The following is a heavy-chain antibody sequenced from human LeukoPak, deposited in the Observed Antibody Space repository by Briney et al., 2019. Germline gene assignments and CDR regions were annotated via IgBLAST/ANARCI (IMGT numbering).Heavy chain of an antibody. Sequence: SETLSLTCTVSGFSISSGHYWGWVRQPPGAGLEWIGSVYQSGTTYYNPSLKSRVTSSVDMSKNQFSLRLRPVTAADTAVYYCARIFIRNGYSSYFDCWGQGTLVTVSS. CDR2: VYQSGTT. J-gene: IGHJ4*02. CDR3: ARIFIRNGYSSYFDC. CDR1: GFSISSGHY. V-gene: IGHV4-38-2*02. D-gene: IGHD5-18*01.